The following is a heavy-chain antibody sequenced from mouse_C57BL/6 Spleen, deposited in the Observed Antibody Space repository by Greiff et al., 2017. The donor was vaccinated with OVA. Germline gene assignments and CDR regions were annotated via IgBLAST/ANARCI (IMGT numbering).Heavy chain of an antibody. D-gene: IGHD2-12*01. J-gene: IGHJ2*01. V-gene: IGHV5-6*01. CDR1: GFTFSSYG. CDR2: ISSGGSYT. CDR3: ARDYKDY. Sequence: EVQLMESGGDLVKPGGSLKLSCAASGFTFSSYGMSWVRQTPDKRLEWVATISSGGSYTYYPDSVKGRFTISRDNAKNTLYLQMSSLKSEDTAMYYCARDYKDYWGQGTTLTVSS.